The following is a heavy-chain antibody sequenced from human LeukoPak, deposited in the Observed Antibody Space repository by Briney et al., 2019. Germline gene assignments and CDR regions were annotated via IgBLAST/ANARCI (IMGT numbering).Heavy chain of an antibody. V-gene: IGHV3-30*18. D-gene: IGHD3-10*01. CDR1: GFTFSSYG. CDR2: ISYDGSNK. CDR3: AKDDYGSGSYYDY. Sequence: PGGSLRPSCAASGFTFSSYGMHWVRQAPGKGLEWVAVISYDGSNKYYADSAKGRFTISRDNSKNTLYLQMNSLRAEDTAVYHCAKDDYGSGSYYDYWGQGTLVTVSS. J-gene: IGHJ4*02.